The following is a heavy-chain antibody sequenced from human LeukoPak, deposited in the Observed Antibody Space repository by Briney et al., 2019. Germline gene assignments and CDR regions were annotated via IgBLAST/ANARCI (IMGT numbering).Heavy chain of an antibody. J-gene: IGHJ6*02. CDR1: GFTFSSYW. D-gene: IGHD3-22*01. Sequence: GGSLRLSCAASGFTFSSYWMSWVRQAPGKGLEWVANIKQDGSEKYYVDSVKGRFTISRDNAKNSLYLQMNSLRAEDTAVYYCARARYYYDSSGYSYGMDVWGQGTTVTVSS. V-gene: IGHV3-7*03. CDR2: IKQDGSEK. CDR3: ARARYYYDSSGYSYGMDV.